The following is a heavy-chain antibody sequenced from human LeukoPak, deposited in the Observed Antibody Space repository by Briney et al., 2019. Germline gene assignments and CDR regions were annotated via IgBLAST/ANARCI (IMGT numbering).Heavy chain of an antibody. D-gene: IGHD2-21*01. CDR3: AKDLANSANYDY. V-gene: IGHV3-23*01. CDR2: ISGSGGST. CDR1: GFTVSSNY. Sequence: PGGSLRLSCAASGFTVSSNYMSWVRQAPGKGLEWVSAISGSGGSTYYADSVKGRFTISRDNSKNTLYLQMNSLRAEDTAVYYCAKDLANSANYDYWGQGTLVTVSS. J-gene: IGHJ4*02.